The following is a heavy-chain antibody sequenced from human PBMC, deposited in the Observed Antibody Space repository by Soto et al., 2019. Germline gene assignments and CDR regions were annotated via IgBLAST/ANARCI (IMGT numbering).Heavy chain of an antibody. CDR1: GYTFTSYG. D-gene: IGHD6-13*01. CDR2: ISAYNGNT. V-gene: IGHV1-18*01. Sequence: ASVKVSCKASGYTFTSYGISWVRQAPGHGLEWMGWISAYNGNTNYAQKLQGRVAMTTDTSTSTAYMELRSLRSDDTAVYYCARDRRQLGHWFDPWGQGTLVTVSS. CDR3: ARDRRQLGHWFDP. J-gene: IGHJ5*02.